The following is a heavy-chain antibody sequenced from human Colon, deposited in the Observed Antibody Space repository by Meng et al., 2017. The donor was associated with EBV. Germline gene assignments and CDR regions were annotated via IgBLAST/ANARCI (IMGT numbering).Heavy chain of an antibody. CDR3: ARAWGYCSSGSCRTG. CDR1: GGPSSNFY. CDR2: MNQSGST. J-gene: IGHJ4*02. Sequence: QVQLSQWGAGLLKPSETLSLTCAVYGGPSSNFYWSWIRQPPGKGLEWIGEMNQSGSTNYNPSLKSRVTISVDASKNQFSLKLSSVTAADTAVYYCARAWGYCSSGSCRTGWGQGTLVTVSS. D-gene: IGHD2-15*01. V-gene: IGHV4-34*01.